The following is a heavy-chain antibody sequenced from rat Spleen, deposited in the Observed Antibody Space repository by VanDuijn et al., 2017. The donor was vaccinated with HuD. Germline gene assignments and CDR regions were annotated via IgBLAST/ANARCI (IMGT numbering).Heavy chain of an antibody. V-gene: IGHV5-7*01. Sequence: EVQLVESGGGLVQPGRSLKLSCAASGFTFSDYYMAWVRQAPTKGLEWVATISYDGTSTHYRDSVKGRFTISRDNAENTVYLQMNSLRSEDTATYYCAKDLDYGPDYWGQGVMVTVSS. CDR1: GFTFSDYY. J-gene: IGHJ2*01. D-gene: IGHD1-11*01. CDR2: ISYDGTST. CDR3: AKDLDYGPDY.